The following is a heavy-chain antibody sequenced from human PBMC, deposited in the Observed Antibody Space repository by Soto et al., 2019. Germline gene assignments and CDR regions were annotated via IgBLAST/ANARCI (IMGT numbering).Heavy chain of an antibody. CDR2: IYYSGST. CDR3: ARVNEDSGYDPHHYFDY. J-gene: IGHJ4*02. D-gene: IGHD5-12*01. CDR1: GGSISSGGYY. V-gene: IGHV4-31*03. Sequence: QVQLQESGPGLVKPSQTLSLTCTVSGGSISSGGYYWSWIRQHPGKGLEWIGYIYYSGSTYYNPSLKSRVTISVNTSKNQFSLMLSSVTAADTAVYYCARVNEDSGYDPHHYFDYWGQGTLVTVSS.